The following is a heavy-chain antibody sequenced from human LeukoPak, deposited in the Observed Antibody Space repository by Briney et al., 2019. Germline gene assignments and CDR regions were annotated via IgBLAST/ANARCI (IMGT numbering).Heavy chain of an antibody. J-gene: IGHJ4*02. CDR1: GFTFSSYG. V-gene: IGHV3-30*18. CDR2: ISYDGSDK. Sequence: PGRSLRLSCAASGFTFSSYGMHWVRQAPGKGLEWVVLISYDGSDKDYADSVKGRFTISRDNSKNTLYLQMNSLRAEDTAVYYCAKIYGSGSLWYYFDYWGQGTLVTVSS. D-gene: IGHD3-10*01. CDR3: AKIYGSGSLWYYFDY.